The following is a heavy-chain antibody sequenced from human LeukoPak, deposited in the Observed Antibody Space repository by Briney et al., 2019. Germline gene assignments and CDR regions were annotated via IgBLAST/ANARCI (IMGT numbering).Heavy chain of an antibody. J-gene: IGHJ4*02. Sequence: PGGSLRLSCAASGFVFSDYGMHWVRQAPGKGLEWLAFIRYDGSNKYYADSVKGRFTISRDNSKNTLFLQVNSLRDEDTAVYYCARFLSSGDGYNYGLDYWGQGTLVTVSS. V-gene: IGHV3-30*02. CDR2: IRYDGSNK. D-gene: IGHD5-24*01. CDR3: ARFLSSGDGYNYGLDY. CDR1: GFVFSDYG.